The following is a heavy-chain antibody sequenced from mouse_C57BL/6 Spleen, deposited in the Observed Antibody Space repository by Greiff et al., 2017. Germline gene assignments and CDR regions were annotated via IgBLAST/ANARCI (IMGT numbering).Heavy chain of an antibody. CDR1: GYTFTSYT. V-gene: IGHV1-4*01. CDR3: SRRGLSTMVTTGFAY. Sequence: VQLQQSGAELARPGASVKMSCKASGYTFTSYTMHWVKQRPGQGLEWIGNINPSSGYPKYNQKFKDKATLTADKSSSTAYMQLSSLTSEDSAVYYCSRRGLSTMVTTGFAYWGQGTLVTVSA. D-gene: IGHD2-2*01. CDR2: INPSSGYP. J-gene: IGHJ3*01.